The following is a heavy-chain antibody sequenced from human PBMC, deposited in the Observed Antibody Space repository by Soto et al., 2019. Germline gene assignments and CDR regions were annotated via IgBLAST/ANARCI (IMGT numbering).Heavy chain of an antibody. J-gene: IGHJ4*02. CDR3: AKGATSSWYGGHFDC. Sequence: EVQLLESGGGLVQPGGSLRLSCAASGFTFSTYAMNWVRQAPGKGLEWVSAISGSGGSTYYADSVKGRFTISRDNSKNPLYLQMNSLRAEDTAVYYGAKGATSSWYGGHFDCWGQGTLVTVSS. CDR1: GFTFSTYA. CDR2: ISGSGGST. V-gene: IGHV3-23*01. D-gene: IGHD6-13*01.